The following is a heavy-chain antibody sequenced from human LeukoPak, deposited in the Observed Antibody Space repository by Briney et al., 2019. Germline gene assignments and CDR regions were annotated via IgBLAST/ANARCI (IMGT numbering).Heavy chain of an antibody. J-gene: IGHJ4*02. Sequence: SETLSLTCTVSGGSISSSSYYWGWIRQPPGKGLEWIGSIYYSGSTYYNPSLKSRVTISVDTSKNQFSLKLSSVTAADTAVYYCARHLLGYCSSTSCLKGYSSFSPFDYWGQGPLVTVSS. V-gene: IGHV4-39*01. CDR3: ARHLLGYCSSTSCLKGYSSFSPFDY. CDR1: GGSISSSSYY. D-gene: IGHD2-2*01. CDR2: IYYSGST.